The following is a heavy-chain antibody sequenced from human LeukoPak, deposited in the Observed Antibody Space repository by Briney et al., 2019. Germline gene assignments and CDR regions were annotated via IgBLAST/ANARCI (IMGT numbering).Heavy chain of an antibody. D-gene: IGHD3-22*01. V-gene: IGHV4-39*01. CDR2: IYYSGSS. J-gene: IGHJ4*02. CDR1: GGSISSGSYY. CDR3: AVSPHYSDSGSPPY. Sequence: PSETLSLTCTVAGGSISSGSYYWGWIRQPPGMGLEWTGCIYYSGSSSYNPSLRSRVAISVDTSQNQFSLKLNSVTAADTAVYYCAVSPHYSDSGSPPYWGRGTLVTVSS.